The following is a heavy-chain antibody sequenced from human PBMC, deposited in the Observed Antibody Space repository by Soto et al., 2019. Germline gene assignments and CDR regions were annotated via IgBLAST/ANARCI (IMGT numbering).Heavy chain of an antibody. CDR1: GYTFINYY. D-gene: IGHD6-19*01. CDR2: IDPGGRYT. Sequence: ASVKVSCKASGYTFINYYMHWVRQAPGQGLEWMGIIDPGGRYTKYAQKFQGRVTMTRDTSTSTVYMELSSLRSEDTAVYYCARDLRIAVAGLTHSYYYYGMDVWGQGTTVTVS. V-gene: IGHV1-46*01. CDR3: ARDLRIAVAGLTHSYYYYGMDV. J-gene: IGHJ6*02.